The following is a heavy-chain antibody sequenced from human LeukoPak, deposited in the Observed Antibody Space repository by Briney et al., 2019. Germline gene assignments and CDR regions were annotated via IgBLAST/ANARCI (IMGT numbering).Heavy chain of an antibody. CDR1: SGSVSSGGYY. Sequence: SQTLSLTCTVSSGSVSSGGYYWSWVRQHPGKGLEWIGYIYYSGSTYYNPSLKSRVTISLDTSKNHFSLTLSSVTAADTAVYYCASALYYFYMDVCGKGTTVTVSS. CDR3: ASALYYFYMDV. CDR2: IYYSGST. V-gene: IGHV4-31*03. J-gene: IGHJ6*03.